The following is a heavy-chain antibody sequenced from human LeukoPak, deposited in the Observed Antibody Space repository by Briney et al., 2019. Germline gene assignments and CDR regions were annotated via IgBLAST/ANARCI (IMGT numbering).Heavy chain of an antibody. V-gene: IGHV3-23*01. J-gene: IGHJ4*02. CDR3: AKDGITMVRGVITKHFDY. CDR1: GFTFSSYA. CDR2: ISGSGGST. Sequence: GGSLRLSCAASGFTFSSYAMSWVRQAPGKGLEWVSAISGSGGSTYYADSVKGRFTISRDNSKNTLYLQMNSLRAEDTAVYYCAKDGITMVRGVITKHFDYWGQGTLVTVSS. D-gene: IGHD3-10*01.